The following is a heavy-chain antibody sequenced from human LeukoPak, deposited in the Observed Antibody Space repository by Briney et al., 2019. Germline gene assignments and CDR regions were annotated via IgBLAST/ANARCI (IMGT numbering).Heavy chain of an antibody. CDR2: ISGSGANT. J-gene: IGHJ4*02. CDR1: GFTFSSYA. Sequence: PGGSLRLSCAASGFTFSSYAMNWVRQAPGKGLEWVSVISGSGANTYCADSVRGRFAISRDNSKDALHLQMNSLRAEDTAIYYCAKDQHPFGVLTTVDYWGQGTLVTVSS. D-gene: IGHD3-3*01. V-gene: IGHV3-23*01. CDR3: AKDQHPFGVLTTVDY.